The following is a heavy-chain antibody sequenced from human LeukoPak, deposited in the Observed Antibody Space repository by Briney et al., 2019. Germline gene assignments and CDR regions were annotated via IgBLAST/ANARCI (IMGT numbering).Heavy chain of an antibody. D-gene: IGHD2-2*01. V-gene: IGHV4-59*01. CDR3: ARYNYCSSTSCYYYYYYMDV. CDR1: GGSISSYY. J-gene: IGHJ6*03. CDR2: IYYSGST. Sequence: PSETLSLTCTVSGGSISSYYWSWIRQPPGKGLEWIGYIYYSGSTNYNPSLKRRVTISVDTSKNQFSLKLSSVTAADTAVYYCARYNYCSSTSCYYYYYYMDVWGKGTTVTVSS.